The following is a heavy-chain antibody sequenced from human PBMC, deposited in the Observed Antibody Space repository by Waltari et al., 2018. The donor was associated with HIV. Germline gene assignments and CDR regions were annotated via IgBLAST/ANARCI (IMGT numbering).Heavy chain of an antibody. Sequence: EVQLVESGGGLVKPGGSLRLSCAASGFTFSNSNMNWVRQAPGKGVEGVSCISSDSNYIYYADSVKGRFTISRDNAKNSLYLQMNSLRAEDTAVYYCTRGEYAFDIWGQGTIITVSS. J-gene: IGHJ3*02. CDR3: TRGEYAFDI. CDR2: ISSDSNYI. CDR1: GFTFSNSN. V-gene: IGHV3-21*01. D-gene: IGHD2-2*01.